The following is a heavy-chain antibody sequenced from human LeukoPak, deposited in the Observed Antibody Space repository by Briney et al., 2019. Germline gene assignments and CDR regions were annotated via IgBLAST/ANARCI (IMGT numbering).Heavy chain of an antibody. V-gene: IGHV3-53*01. J-gene: IGHJ4*02. CDR2: IYSGGST. D-gene: IGHD3-16*02. Sequence: PGGSLRLSCAASGFTVSSNYMSWVRQAPGKGPEWVSVIYSGGSTYYADSVKGRFTISRDNSKKTVSLQMNSLRAEDTAVYYCAREGGTIEIGEFDYWGQGTLVTVSS. CDR1: GFTVSSNY. CDR3: AREGGTIEIGEFDY.